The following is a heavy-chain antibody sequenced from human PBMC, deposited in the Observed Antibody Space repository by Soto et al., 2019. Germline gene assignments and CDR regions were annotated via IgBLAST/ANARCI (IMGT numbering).Heavy chain of an antibody. CDR2: IIPIFGTA. D-gene: IGHD3-22*01. Sequence: QVQLVQSGAEVKKPGSSVKVSCKASGGTFSSYAISWVRQAPGQGLEWMGGIIPIFGTANYAQKFQGRVTITADESTXXAXMXXSSLRSEDTAVYYCASSPLDYYDSSGYPGGAGMDVWGQGTTVTVSS. CDR3: ASSPLDYYDSSGYPGGAGMDV. CDR1: GGTFSSYA. J-gene: IGHJ6*02. V-gene: IGHV1-69*12.